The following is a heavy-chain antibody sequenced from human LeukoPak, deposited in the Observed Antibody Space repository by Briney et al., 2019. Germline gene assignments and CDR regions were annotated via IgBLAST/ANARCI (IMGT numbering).Heavy chain of an antibody. CDR1: GGSINNFY. CDR2: VHSSGRT. Sequence: SETLSLICTVSGGSINNFYWSWIRQSPGKGLEWIGYVHSSGRTDYNPSLRSRVSMSADTSKSQLSLRLTSVTAADTAVYFCARHDEECPGEYCFLLSFDYWGPGSLVTVSS. D-gene: IGHD2-8*02. CDR3: ARHDEECPGEYCFLLSFDY. V-gene: IGHV4-59*08. J-gene: IGHJ4*01.